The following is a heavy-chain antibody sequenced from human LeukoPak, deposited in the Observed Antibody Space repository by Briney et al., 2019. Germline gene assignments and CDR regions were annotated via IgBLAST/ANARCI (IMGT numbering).Heavy chain of an antibody. CDR1: GFSFSSYG. CDR3: AKDFVGATLYYFDY. D-gene: IGHD1-26*01. V-gene: IGHV3-23*01. Sequence: GGSLRLSCAASGFSFSSYGMSWVRQAPGKGLEWVSGISGSGGNKYYADSVKGRFTISRDNSENTLNLQMNSLRAEDTAVYYCAKDFVGATLYYFDYWGQGTLVTVSS. J-gene: IGHJ4*02. CDR2: ISGSGGNK.